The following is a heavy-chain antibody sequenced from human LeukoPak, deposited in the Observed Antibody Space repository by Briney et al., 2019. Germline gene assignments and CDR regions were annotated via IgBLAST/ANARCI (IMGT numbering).Heavy chain of an antibody. J-gene: IGHJ4*02. CDR1: GFTFSSYG. CDR2: ISYDGSNK. CDR3: AKDPTGYYYDSSGYYGGY. D-gene: IGHD3-22*01. V-gene: IGHV3-30*18. Sequence: GGSLRLSCAASGFTFSSYGMHWVRRAPGKGLEWVAGISYDGSNKYYADSVKGRFTISRDNSKNTLYVQMNSLRAEDTAVYYCAKDPTGYYYDSSGYYGGYWGQGTLVTVSS.